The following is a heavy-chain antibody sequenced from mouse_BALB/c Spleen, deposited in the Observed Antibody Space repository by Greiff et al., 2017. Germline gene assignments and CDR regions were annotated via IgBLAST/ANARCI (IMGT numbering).Heavy chain of an antibody. J-gene: IGHJ2*01. CDR2: ISSGGSYT. CDR1: GFTFSSYA. CDR3: ASELGRGYFDY. D-gene: IGHD4-1*01. Sequence: EVQLVESGGGLVKPGGSLKLSCAASGFTFSSYAMSWVRQTPEKRLEWVATISSGGSYTYYPDSVKGRFTISRDNAKNTLYLQMSSLRSEDTAMYYCASELGRGYFDYWGQGTTLTVSS. V-gene: IGHV5-9-3*01.